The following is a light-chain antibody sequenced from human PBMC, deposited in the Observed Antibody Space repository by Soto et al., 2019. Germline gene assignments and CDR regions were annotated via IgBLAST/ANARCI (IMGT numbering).Light chain of an antibody. CDR1: QGINNY. V-gene: IGKV1-16*02. CDR2: AAS. CDR3: QQYDSYPPT. J-gene: IGKJ3*01. Sequence: DIQMTQSPSSLSASVGDRVTITCRASQGINNYLAWFQQKPGKAPKTLIYAASTLQPGAPSKFSGSWSGTDFTLTISSLQPEDFANYYCQQYDSYPPTFGPGTKVDI.